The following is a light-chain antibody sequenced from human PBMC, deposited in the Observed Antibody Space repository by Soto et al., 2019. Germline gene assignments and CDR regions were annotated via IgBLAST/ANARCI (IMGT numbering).Light chain of an antibody. CDR2: AAS. Sequence: DIQMTQSPSSLSASVGDRVTITCRASQSISDYLNWYQQKVGKAPKLLIYAASTLQSGVPSRFSGSGSGTVFILTINFLHPEDFATYYCKRTSITPQTFARGTKLNIK. V-gene: IGKV1-39*01. J-gene: IGKJ2*01. CDR3: KRTSITPQT. CDR1: QSISDY.